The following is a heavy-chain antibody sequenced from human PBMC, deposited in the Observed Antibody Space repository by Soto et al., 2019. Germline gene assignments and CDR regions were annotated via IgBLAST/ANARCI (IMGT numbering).Heavy chain of an antibody. V-gene: IGHV1-46*03. D-gene: IGHD2-2*01. J-gene: IGHJ6*03. CDR2: INPSGGST. CDR3: ARNGIVVVPAAMAIYYYSMDV. CDR1: GYTFTSYY. Sequence: ASVKVSCKASGYTFTSYYMHWVRQAPGQGLEWMGIINPSGGSTSYAQKFQGRVTMTRDTSTSTVYMELSSLRSEDTAVYYCARNGIVVVPAAMAIYYYSMDVWGKGTTVTVSS.